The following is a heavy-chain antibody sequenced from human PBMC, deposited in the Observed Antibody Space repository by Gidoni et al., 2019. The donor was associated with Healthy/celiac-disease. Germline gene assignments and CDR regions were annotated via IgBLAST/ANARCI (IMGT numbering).Heavy chain of an antibody. V-gene: IGHV1-46*01. J-gene: IGHJ4*02. CDR3: ASPHGGSYYFDY. Sequence: QVQLVQSGAEVKKPGASVKVSCKASGYTFTSYYMHWVRQAPGQGLEWMGIINPSGGSTSYAQKFQGRVTMTRYTSTSTVYMELSSLRSEDTAVYYCASPHGGSYYFDYWGQGTLVTVSS. CDR2: INPSGGST. D-gene: IGHD1-26*01. CDR1: GYTFTSYY.